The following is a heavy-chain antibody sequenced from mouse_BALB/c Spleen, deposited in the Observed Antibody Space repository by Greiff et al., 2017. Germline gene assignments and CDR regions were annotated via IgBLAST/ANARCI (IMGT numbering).Heavy chain of an antibody. D-gene: IGHD1-1*01. CDR2: ISSGSSTI. V-gene: IGHV5-17*02. CDR1: GFTFSSFG. CDR3: ARYGSSHLYFDV. J-gene: IGHJ1*01. Sequence: EVKLVESGGGLVQPGGSRKLSCAASGFTFSSFGMHWVRQAPEKGLEWVAYISSGSSTIYYADTVKGRFTISRDNPNNTLFLQMTSLRSEDTAMYYCARYGSSHLYFDVWGAGTTVTVSS.